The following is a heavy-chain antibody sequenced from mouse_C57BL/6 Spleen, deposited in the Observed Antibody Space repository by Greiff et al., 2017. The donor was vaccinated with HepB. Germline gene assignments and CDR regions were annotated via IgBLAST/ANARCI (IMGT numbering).Heavy chain of an antibody. CDR1: GYTFTDYE. CDR2: IDPETGGT. J-gene: IGHJ2*01. D-gene: IGHD1-1*02. Sequence: QVQLKESGAELVRPGASVTLSCKASGYTFTDYEMHWVKQTPVHGLEWIGAIDPETGGTAYNQKFKGKAILTADKSSSTAYMELRSLTSEDSAVYYCTKLWGYWGQGTTLTVSS. CDR3: TKLWGY. V-gene: IGHV1-15*01.